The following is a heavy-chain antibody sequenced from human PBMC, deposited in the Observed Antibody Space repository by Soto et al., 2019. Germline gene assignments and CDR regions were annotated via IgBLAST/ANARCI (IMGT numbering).Heavy chain of an antibody. CDR3: ARGDVIDI. Sequence: SHTLTLTCAISGSSFPCIGAAWYWVRQSPSRGLEWLGRTYYRSKWKTDYAVSVRGRITINPDTSNNQFSLQLNSVTPGDTAVYYCARGDVIDIWGRGTMVTVSS. J-gene: IGHJ3*02. V-gene: IGHV6-1*01. CDR2: TYYRSKWKT. CDR1: GSSFPCIGAA.